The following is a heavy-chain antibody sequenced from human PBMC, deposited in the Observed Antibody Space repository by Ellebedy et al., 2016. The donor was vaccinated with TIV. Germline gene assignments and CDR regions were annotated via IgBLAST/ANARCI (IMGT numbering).Heavy chain of an antibody. CDR1: GFTFSNYS. J-gene: IGHJ4*02. D-gene: IGHD6-13*01. CDR3: SRGIAAVMY. CDR2: ITGSSSYM. V-gene: IGHV3-21*01. Sequence: PGGSLRLSCAGAGFTFSNYSMNWVRKAPGKGLAWVASITGSSSYMFYSDSVKGRFNISRANSKNSLYLQMNSLRAEDTDVYYCSRGIAAVMYWGQGTLVTVSS.